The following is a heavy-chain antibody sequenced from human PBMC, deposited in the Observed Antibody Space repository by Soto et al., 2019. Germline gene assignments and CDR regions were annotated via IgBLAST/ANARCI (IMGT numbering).Heavy chain of an antibody. CDR3: ARDVELAVAGRI. Sequence: GASVKVSCKASGYTFTIYGISWVRQAPGQGLEWMGWISAYNGNTNYAQKLQGRVTMTTDTSTSTAHMELRSLRSDDTAVYYCARDVELAVAGRIWGQGTMVTVSS. J-gene: IGHJ3*02. CDR2: ISAYNGNT. D-gene: IGHD6-19*01. V-gene: IGHV1-18*01. CDR1: GYTFTIYG.